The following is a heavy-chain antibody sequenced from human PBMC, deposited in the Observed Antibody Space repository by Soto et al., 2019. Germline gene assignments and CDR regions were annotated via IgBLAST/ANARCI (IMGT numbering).Heavy chain of an antibody. Sequence: QVQLQESGPGLVKPSETLSLTCTVSGASISGFYWSWIRKSAGKGLEWIGRIYATGTTDYNPSLKCRVMMSVDKSKKQFSLKLRSVTAADTAVYYCVRDGTKTLRDWFDPWGQGISVTVSS. CDR3: VRDGTKTLRDWFDP. V-gene: IGHV4-4*07. J-gene: IGHJ5*02. CDR1: GASISGFY. D-gene: IGHD1-1*01. CDR2: IYATGTT.